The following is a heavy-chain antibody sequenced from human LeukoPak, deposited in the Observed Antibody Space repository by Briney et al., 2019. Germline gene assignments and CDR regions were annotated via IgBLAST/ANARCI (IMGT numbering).Heavy chain of an antibody. V-gene: IGHV3-30*18. CDR2: ISYDGSNK. CDR1: GFTFSSYG. J-gene: IGHJ4*02. D-gene: IGHD5-24*01. Sequence: GGPLRLSCAASGFTFSSYGMHWVRQAPGKGLEWVAVISYDGSNKYYADSVKGRFTISRDNSKNTLYLQMNSLRAEDTAVYYCAKDRWLPDYWGQGTLVTVSS. CDR3: AKDRWLPDY.